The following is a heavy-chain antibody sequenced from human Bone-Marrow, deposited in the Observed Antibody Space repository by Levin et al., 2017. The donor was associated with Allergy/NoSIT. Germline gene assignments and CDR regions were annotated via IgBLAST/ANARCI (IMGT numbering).Heavy chain of an antibody. CDR3: ARAVVLSVDADIIRYSNYVDV. CDR1: GASFSRYQ. D-gene: IGHD5-18*01. J-gene: IGHJ6*04. V-gene: IGHV4-59*01. Sequence: GSLRLSCTVSGASFSRYQWTWIRQSPGRALEWIGYIYSSGSTKYNPSLKSRVTMSVDSSKNQFSLKLSSVTAADSAVYYCARAVVLSVDADIIRYSNYVDVWGKGSTVTVSS. CDR2: IYSSGST.